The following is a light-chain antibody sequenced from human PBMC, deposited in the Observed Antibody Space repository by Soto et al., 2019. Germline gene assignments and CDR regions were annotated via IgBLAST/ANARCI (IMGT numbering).Light chain of an antibody. J-gene: IGKJ1*01. CDR1: HSVSSY. V-gene: IGKV3-11*01. Sequence: EILMTQSPATLSLSLGDRATLSCRASHSVSSYLAWFQQIPGQAPKLLIYDASTRATGVPARFSGSGSGTEEITTTSSLQQEDVAVYYCQQRYNCPRTFGQGTKVDIK. CDR3: QQRYNCPRT. CDR2: DAS.